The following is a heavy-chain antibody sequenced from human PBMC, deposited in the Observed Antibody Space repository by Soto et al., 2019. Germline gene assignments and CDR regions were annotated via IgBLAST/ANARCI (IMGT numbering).Heavy chain of an antibody. CDR2: IYYSGST. CDR1: GGSISSYY. Sequence: SETLSLTCTVSGGSISSYYWSWIRQPPGKGLEWIGYIYYSGSTNYNPSLKSRVTISVDTSKNQFSLKLSSVTAADTAVYYCARRVGYCSGGSCLTTVVWFDPWGQGTLVTVSS. CDR3: ARRVGYCSGGSCLTTVVWFDP. J-gene: IGHJ5*02. D-gene: IGHD2-15*01. V-gene: IGHV4-59*08.